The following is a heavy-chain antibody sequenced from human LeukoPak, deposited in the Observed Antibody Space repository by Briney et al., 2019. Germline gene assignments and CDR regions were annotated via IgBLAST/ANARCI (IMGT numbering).Heavy chain of an antibody. Sequence: PEGSLRLSCAASGFTFSNYWIHWVRQVPGKGLVWVSRINPAGNYRNYADSVEGRFTISRDNARNTVYLQMNSLRAEDTALFYCVRDWDHYDFDSWGQGTLVIVSS. J-gene: IGHJ5*01. CDR2: INPAGNYR. V-gene: IGHV3-74*01. D-gene: IGHD3-3*01. CDR3: VRDWDHYDFDS. CDR1: GFTFSNYW.